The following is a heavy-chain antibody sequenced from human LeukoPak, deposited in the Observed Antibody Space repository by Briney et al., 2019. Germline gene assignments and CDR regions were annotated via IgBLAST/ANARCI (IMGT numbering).Heavy chain of an antibody. CDR2: IRYDGNNK. CDR1: GFTFSSYG. Sequence: GGSLRLSCGASGFTFSSYGMHWVRQAPGKGLEWVAFIRYDGNNKYKPDSVKGRFTISRDNAKNSLYLQMNSLRAEDTAVYYCARDPYGYVFDYWGQGTLVTVSS. CDR3: ARDPYGYVFDY. J-gene: IGHJ4*02. D-gene: IGHD5-12*01. V-gene: IGHV3-30*02.